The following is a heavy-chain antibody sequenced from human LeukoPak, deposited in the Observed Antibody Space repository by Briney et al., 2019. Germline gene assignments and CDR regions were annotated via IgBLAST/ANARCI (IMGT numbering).Heavy chain of an antibody. Sequence: GESLKISCQGSGYSFTSYWIGWVRQMPGKGLEWMGIIYPGDSDTRYSPSFQGQVTISADKSISTAYLQWSGLKASDTAMYYCARRTPYGSGSYFLDYWGQGTLVTVSS. D-gene: IGHD3-10*01. J-gene: IGHJ4*02. CDR2: IYPGDSDT. V-gene: IGHV5-51*01. CDR1: GYSFTSYW. CDR3: ARRTPYGSGSYFLDY.